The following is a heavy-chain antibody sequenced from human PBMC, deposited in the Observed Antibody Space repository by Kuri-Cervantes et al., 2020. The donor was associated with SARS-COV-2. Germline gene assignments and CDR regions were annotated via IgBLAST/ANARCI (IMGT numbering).Heavy chain of an antibody. CDR3: ARDIVVVPAAMNNWFGP. Sequence: SETLSLTCTVSGGSISSGDYYWSWIRQPPGKGLEWIGYIYYSGSTYYNPSLKSRVTISVDTSKNQFSLKLSSVTAADTAVYYCARDIVVVPAAMNNWFGPWGQGTLVTVSS. CDR2: IYYSGST. D-gene: IGHD2-2*01. CDR1: GGSISSGDYY. V-gene: IGHV4-30-4*01. J-gene: IGHJ5*02.